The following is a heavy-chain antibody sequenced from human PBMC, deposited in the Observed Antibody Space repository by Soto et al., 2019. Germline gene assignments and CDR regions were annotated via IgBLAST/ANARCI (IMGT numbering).Heavy chain of an antibody. D-gene: IGHD5-12*01. J-gene: IGHJ6*03. CDR1: GGTFSSYT. V-gene: IGHV1-69*04. Sequence: SVKVSCKASGGTFSSYTISWVRQAPGQGLEWMGRIIPILGIANYAQKFQGRVTITADKSTSTAYMELSSLRSEDTAVYYCARDRYSGYDPPDNYYYYMDVWGKGTTVTVSS. CDR3: ARDRYSGYDPPDNYYYYMDV. CDR2: IIPILGIA.